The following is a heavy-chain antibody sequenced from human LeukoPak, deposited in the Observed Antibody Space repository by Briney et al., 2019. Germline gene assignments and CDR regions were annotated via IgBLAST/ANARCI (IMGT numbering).Heavy chain of an antibody. D-gene: IGHD5-12*01. CDR3: TTTHIVASTRKFGDY. Sequence: PGGSLRLSCAASGFIFSNAWMKWVRQAPGKGLEWVGRIKSKTEGGTTDYAAPVKGRFTISRDDSQNTVDLQISSLTAEDTAMYFCTTTHIVASTRKFGDYWGQGTLVVVSS. V-gene: IGHV3-15*01. CDR1: GFIFSNAW. CDR2: IKSKTEGGTT. J-gene: IGHJ4*02.